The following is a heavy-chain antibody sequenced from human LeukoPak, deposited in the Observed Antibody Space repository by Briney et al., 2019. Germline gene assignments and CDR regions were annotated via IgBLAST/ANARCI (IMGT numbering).Heavy chain of an antibody. CDR3: ARGRVSSSSWNSAYYYYFYMDV. CDR2: IYHSGST. D-gene: IGHD6-13*01. Sequence: NPSETLSLTCTVSGYSISSGYYWGWIRQPPGKGLEWIGSIYHSGSTYYNPSLKSRVTISVDTSKNQFSLKLSSVTAADTAVYFCARGRVSSSSWNSAYYYYFYMDVWGKGTTVTVSS. CDR1: GYSISSGYY. J-gene: IGHJ6*03. V-gene: IGHV4-38-2*02.